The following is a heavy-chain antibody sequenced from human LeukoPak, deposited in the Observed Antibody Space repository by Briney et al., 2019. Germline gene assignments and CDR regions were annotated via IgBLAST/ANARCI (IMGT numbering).Heavy chain of an antibody. CDR3: ASGGRQAPYSSSWTHGGPYYYYYMDV. V-gene: IGHV4-34*01. Sequence: SETLSLTCAVYGGSFSGYYWSWIRQPPGKGLEWIGEINHSGSTNYNPSLKSRVTISVDTSKNQFSLKLSSVTAADTAVYYCASGGRQAPYSSSWTHGGPYYYYYMDVWGKGTTVTVSS. D-gene: IGHD6-13*01. CDR1: GGSFSGYY. J-gene: IGHJ6*03. CDR2: INHSGST.